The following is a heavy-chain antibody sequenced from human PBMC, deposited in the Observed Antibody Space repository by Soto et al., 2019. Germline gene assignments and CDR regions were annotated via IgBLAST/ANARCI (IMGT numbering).Heavy chain of an antibody. CDR3: ARASLDRHFDL. J-gene: IGHJ2*01. CDR1: GYTFTNYD. V-gene: IGHV1-8*01. CDR2: MSPNSGDT. Sequence: ASVKVSCKASGYTFTNYDINWVRQAPGQGLEWMGWMSPNSGDTVNAQKFQGRVTMTRSTSISTAYMELSSLRSDDTAVYYCARASLDRHFDLWGRGTLVTVSS. D-gene: IGHD1-1*01.